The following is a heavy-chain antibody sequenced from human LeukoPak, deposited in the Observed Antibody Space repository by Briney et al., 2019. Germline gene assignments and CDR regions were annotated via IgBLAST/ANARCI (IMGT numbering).Heavy chain of an antibody. J-gene: IGHJ4*02. CDR2: IYHHGAT. CDR3: ARGPSVAAHLDY. Sequence: SETLSLTCAVSGGSISSNNWWSWVRQPPGKGLEWIGEIYHHGATSYNPSLKSRVTLSVDKSKNQFSLELSSVTAADTAVYYCARGPSVAAHLDYWGQGTLVTVSS. V-gene: IGHV4-4*02. D-gene: IGHD5-12*01. CDR1: GGSISSNNW.